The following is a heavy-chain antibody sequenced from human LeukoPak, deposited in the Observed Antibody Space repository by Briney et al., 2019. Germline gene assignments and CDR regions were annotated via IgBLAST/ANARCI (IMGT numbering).Heavy chain of an antibody. CDR1: GGSISSGGFY. J-gene: IGHJ3*02. CDR2: MYYSGTT. V-gene: IGHV4-31*03. Sequence: SETLSLTCTVSGGSISSGGFYWSWTRQHPGQGLEWIGYMYYSGTTFYSPSLKSRLSISVDTSKNQFSLKLSSVTAADTAVYYCARAGANAFDIWGQGTMVTVSS. CDR3: ARAGANAFDI.